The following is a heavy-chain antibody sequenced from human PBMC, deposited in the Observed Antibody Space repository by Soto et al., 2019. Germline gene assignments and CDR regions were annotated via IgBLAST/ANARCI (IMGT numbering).Heavy chain of an antibody. V-gene: IGHV1-18*01. Sequence: EASVKVSCKTFGYTFTSYGIGWARQAPGQGLEWMGWINTYNGNTNYAQNLQGRVTLTTDTSTSTAYMELRSLGSNDTAIYYCAMVDVYVTPSPQDVWGQGTTVTVSS. CDR3: AMVDVYVTPSPQDV. CDR2: INTYNGNT. J-gene: IGHJ6*02. D-gene: IGHD3-16*01. CDR1: GYTFTSYG.